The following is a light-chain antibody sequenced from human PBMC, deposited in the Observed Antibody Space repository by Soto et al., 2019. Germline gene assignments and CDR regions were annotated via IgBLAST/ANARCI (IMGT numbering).Light chain of an antibody. Sequence: QSVLTQPGSVSGSPGQSITISCTGTSSDVGGYNYVSWYQQHPGKAPKLMIYEVSNRPSGVSDRFSGSRSGNTASLTISGLQAEDESDYYCSSYTSSSTWVFGGGTQLTVL. J-gene: IGLJ3*02. CDR1: SSDVGGYNY. CDR2: EVS. V-gene: IGLV2-14*01. CDR3: SSYTSSSTWV.